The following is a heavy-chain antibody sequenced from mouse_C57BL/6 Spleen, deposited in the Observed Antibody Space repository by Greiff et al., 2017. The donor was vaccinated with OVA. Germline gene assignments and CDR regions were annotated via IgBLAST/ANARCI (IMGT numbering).Heavy chain of an antibody. CDR2: IDPETGGT. CDR3: TRWGSACFAY. J-gene: IGHJ3*01. CDR1: GYTFTDYE. Sequence: QVQLQQSGAELVRPGASVTLSCKASGYTFTDYEMHWVKQTPVHGLEWIGAIDPETGGTAYNQKFKGKAILTADKSSSTAYMELRSLTSEDSAVYYCTRWGSACFAYWGQGTLVTVSA. V-gene: IGHV1-15*01.